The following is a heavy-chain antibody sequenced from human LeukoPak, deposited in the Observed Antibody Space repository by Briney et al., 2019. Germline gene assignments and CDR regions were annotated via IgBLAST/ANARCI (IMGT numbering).Heavy chain of an antibody. CDR1: GFTFDNFG. D-gene: IGHD1-14*01. CDR3: AGEILAPGKPHAY. CDR2: INWNGGTT. J-gene: IGHJ4*02. V-gene: IGHV3-20*04. Sequence: PGGSLRLSCAASGFTFDNFGMNWVRQAPGKGLEWVSAINWNGGTTTYADSVKGRFIISRDNAKNSLYLQINSLRAEDTDVYYWAGEILAPGKPHAYGAQGPLATVPS.